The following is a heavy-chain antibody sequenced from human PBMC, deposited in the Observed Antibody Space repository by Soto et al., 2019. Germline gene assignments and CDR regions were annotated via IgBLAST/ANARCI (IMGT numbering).Heavy chain of an antibody. Sequence: GGSLRLSCEASGFIFSTTDMSWVRQAPGKGLEWVSTIYGDGRTTYYADSVRGRFSISRDNSKNTLYLQMNSLRAEDTAVYYCAKGSSGDAFDIWGQGTMVTVSS. CDR2: IYGDGRTT. CDR1: GFIFSTTD. D-gene: IGHD3-22*01. J-gene: IGHJ3*02. CDR3: AKGSSGDAFDI. V-gene: IGHV3-23*01.